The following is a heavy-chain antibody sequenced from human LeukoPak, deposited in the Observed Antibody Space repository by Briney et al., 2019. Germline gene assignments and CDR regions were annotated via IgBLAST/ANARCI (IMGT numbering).Heavy chain of an antibody. CDR2: ISCSSSYI. CDR1: GFPFSSYS. Sequence: PGGSLTLSCAASGFPFSSYSMNWVRQAPGKGLEWFSSISCSSSYIFYADSVKGRFTISRDKAKNALYLQVNSLRAEDTAVYYCARDCSSTSCYDYWGQGTLVTVSS. V-gene: IGHV3-21*01. J-gene: IGHJ4*02. CDR3: ARDCSSTSCYDY. D-gene: IGHD2-2*01.